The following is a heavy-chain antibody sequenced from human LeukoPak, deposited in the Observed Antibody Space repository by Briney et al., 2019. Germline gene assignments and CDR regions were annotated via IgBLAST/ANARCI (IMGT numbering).Heavy chain of an antibody. CDR1: GFTFDDFA. V-gene: IGHV3-9*01. CDR3: TKALRGYRYVSDS. Sequence: PGGSLRLSCAASGFTFDDFAMHWVRQSPGKGLEWVSHITWNSGDIGYADSVKGRFTVSRYNARNSLYLQMNSLRAEDTALYYCTKALRGYRYVSDSGGQGTLVTVSS. D-gene: IGHD5-18*01. J-gene: IGHJ4*02. CDR2: ITWNSGDI.